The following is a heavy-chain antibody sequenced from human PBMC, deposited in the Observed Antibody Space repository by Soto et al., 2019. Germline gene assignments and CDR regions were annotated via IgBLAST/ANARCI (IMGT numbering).Heavy chain of an antibody. V-gene: IGHV4-61*08. CDR2: IYYTGST. D-gene: IGHD4-17*01. Sequence: QVQLQESGPGLVKPSQTLSLTCTVSGDSISSDGYYWSWMRQHPGKGLEWIGYIYYTGSTNYSPSLNSRVTISVDTSKNQFSLKVSSVTAADTAMYYCARDPDGDYFDYWGQGTLVTVSS. J-gene: IGHJ4*02. CDR1: GDSISSDGYY. CDR3: ARDPDGDYFDY.